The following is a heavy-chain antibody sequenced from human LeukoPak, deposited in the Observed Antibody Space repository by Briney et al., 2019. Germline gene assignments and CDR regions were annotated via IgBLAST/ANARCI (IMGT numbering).Heavy chain of an antibody. J-gene: IGHJ5*02. CDR1: GGSISSSSYY. D-gene: IGHD3-16*02. CDR3: ARLGVYDYVWGSYRINWFDP. V-gene: IGHV4-39*01. CDR2: IYYSGST. Sequence: TASETLSLTCTVSGGSISSSSYYWGRIRQPPGKGLEWIGSIYYSGSTYYNPSLKSRVTISVDTSKNQFSLKLSSVTAADTAVYYCARLGVYDYVWGSYRINWFDPWGQGTLVTVSS.